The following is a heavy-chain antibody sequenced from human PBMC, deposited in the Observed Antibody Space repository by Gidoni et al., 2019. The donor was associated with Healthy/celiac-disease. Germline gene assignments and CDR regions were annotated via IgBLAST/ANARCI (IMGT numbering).Heavy chain of an antibody. CDR3: ATSRGQQLVWGMDY. D-gene: IGHD6-13*01. V-gene: IGHV3-33*01. CDR1: GFTFSTYG. CDR2: LWYDGSNK. Sequence: QVQLVESGGGVVQPGRSLRLSCAASGFTFSTYGMHWVRQAPGKGLEWVAVLWYDGSNKYYADSVKGRFTISRDNSKNTLYLQMNSLRAEDTAVYYCATSRGQQLVWGMDYWGQGTLVTVSS. J-gene: IGHJ4*02.